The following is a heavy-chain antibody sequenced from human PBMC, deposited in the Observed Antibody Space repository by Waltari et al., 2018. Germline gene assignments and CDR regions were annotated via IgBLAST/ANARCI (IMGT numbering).Heavy chain of an antibody. J-gene: IGHJ4*02. V-gene: IGHV4-38-2*01. CDR3: ASTYYDGFY. D-gene: IGHD3-22*01. CDR1: GYSISSGYY. Sequence: QVQLQESGPGLVKPSETLSLTCAVSGYSISSGYYWGWIRQPPGKGLEWIGSIYHSGSTYYNPFLKSRVTISVDTSKNQFSLKLSSVTAADTAVYYCASTYYDGFYWGQGTLVTVSS. CDR2: IYHSGST.